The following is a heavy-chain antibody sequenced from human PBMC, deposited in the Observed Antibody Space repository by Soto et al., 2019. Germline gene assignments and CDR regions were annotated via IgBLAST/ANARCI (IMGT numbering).Heavy chain of an antibody. V-gene: IGHV3-9*01. CDR3: AKDTKAIYYCYYMDV. CDR2: ISWNSGSI. J-gene: IGHJ6*03. CDR1: GFTFDDYA. Sequence: EVQLVESGGGLVQPGRSLRLSCAASGFTFDDYAMHWVRQAPGKGLEWVSGISWNSGSIGYADSVKGRFTISRDNAKNSLYLQMNSLRAEDTALYYCAKDTKAIYYCYYMDVWGKGTSVTVSS.